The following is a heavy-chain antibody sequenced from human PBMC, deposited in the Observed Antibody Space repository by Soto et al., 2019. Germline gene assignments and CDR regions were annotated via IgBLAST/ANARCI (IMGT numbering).Heavy chain of an antibody. CDR3: AKESEESYSYYYYYGMDV. Sequence: GGSLRISCGASGFTFSSYAMSWVRQAPGKGLEWVSAISGSGGSTYYADSVKGRFTISRDNSKNTLYLQMNSLRAEGTAVYYCAKESEESYSYYYYYGMDVWGQGTTVTVSS. CDR2: ISGSGGST. J-gene: IGHJ6*02. CDR1: GFTFSSYA. V-gene: IGHV3-23*01. D-gene: IGHD1-26*01.